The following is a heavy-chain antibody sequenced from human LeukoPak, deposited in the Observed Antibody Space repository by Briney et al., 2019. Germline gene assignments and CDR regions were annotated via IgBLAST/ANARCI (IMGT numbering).Heavy chain of an antibody. Sequence: ASVKVSCKASGYTFTSYGISWVRQAPGQGLEWMGWISAYNGNTNYAQKLQGRVTMTRDTSISTAYMELSRLRSDDTAVYYCARVRGYSGYDFGYWGQGTLVTVSS. CDR3: ARVRGYSGYDFGY. CDR2: ISAYNGNT. CDR1: GYTFTSYG. D-gene: IGHD5-12*01. J-gene: IGHJ4*02. V-gene: IGHV1-18*01.